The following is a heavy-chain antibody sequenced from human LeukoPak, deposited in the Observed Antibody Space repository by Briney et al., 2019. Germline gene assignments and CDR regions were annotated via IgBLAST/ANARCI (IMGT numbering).Heavy chain of an antibody. CDR2: IYYSGST. CDR3: ARDRIAVAGYYYYMDV. CDR1: GGSISSSNYY. Sequence: SETLSLTCTVSGGSISSSNYYWGWIRQPPGKGLEWIGSIYYSGSTDYNPSLKSRVTISVDTSKNQFSLKLSSVTAADTAVYYCARDRIAVAGYYYYMDVWGKGTTVTISS. V-gene: IGHV4-39*07. J-gene: IGHJ6*03. D-gene: IGHD6-19*01.